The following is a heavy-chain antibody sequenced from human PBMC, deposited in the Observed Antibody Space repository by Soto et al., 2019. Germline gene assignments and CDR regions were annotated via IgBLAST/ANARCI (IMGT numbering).Heavy chain of an antibody. CDR3: ARVDHRGYFAILTDY. D-gene: IGHD3-9*01. CDR1: GDSLSSGGHY. V-gene: IGHV4-31*03. Sequence: SETLSLTCTVSGDSLSSGGHYWSWIRQHPGKGLEWIGHIYDSVNTYYSPSLRSRVTISADMSKNQFSLNLRSVTAADTAVYYCARVDHRGYFAILTDYWGQRTLVTVSS. J-gene: IGHJ4*02. CDR2: IYDSVNT.